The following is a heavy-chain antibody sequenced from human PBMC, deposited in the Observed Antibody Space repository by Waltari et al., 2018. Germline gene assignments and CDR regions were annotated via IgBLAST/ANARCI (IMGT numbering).Heavy chain of an antibody. CDR3: ARARIVGADDAFDI. Sequence: QVQLVQSGAEVKKPVSSVKVSCKASGGTFSSYAIRLLRQAPGQGLEWMGRIIPILGIANYAQKFQGRVTITADKSTSTAYMELSSLRSEDTAVYYCARARIVGADDAFDIWGQGTMVTVSS. CDR2: IIPILGIA. D-gene: IGHD1-26*01. J-gene: IGHJ3*02. V-gene: IGHV1-69*04. CDR1: GGTFSSYA.